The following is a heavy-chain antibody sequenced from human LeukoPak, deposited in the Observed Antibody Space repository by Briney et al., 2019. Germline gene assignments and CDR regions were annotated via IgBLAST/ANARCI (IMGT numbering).Heavy chain of an antibody. Sequence: PGGSLRLSCAASTFTFSIYGMTWVRQAPGKGLVWVSRINRDGSSTSYADSVKGRFTISRDNAKNTLYLQMNSLRAEDTAVYYCARGGGYSYGSFDYWGQGTLVTVSS. CDR3: ARGGGYSYGSFDY. V-gene: IGHV3-74*01. D-gene: IGHD5-18*01. CDR1: TFTFSIYG. J-gene: IGHJ4*02. CDR2: INRDGSST.